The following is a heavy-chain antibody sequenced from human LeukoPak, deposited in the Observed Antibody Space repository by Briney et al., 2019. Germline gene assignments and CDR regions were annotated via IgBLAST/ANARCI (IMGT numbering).Heavy chain of an antibody. Sequence: SETLSLTCTASGGSISSSSYYWGWIRQPPGKGLEWIGSIYYSGSTYYNPSLKSRVTISVDTSKNQFSLKLSSVTAADTAVYYCARGLDLTVVVSPFDYWGQGTLVTASS. J-gene: IGHJ4*02. CDR1: GGSISSSSYY. CDR2: IYYSGST. D-gene: IGHD3-22*01. V-gene: IGHV4-39*07. CDR3: ARGLDLTVVVSPFDY.